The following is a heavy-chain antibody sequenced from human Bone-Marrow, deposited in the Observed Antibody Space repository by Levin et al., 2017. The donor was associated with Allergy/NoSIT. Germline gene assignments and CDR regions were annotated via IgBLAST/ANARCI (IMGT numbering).Heavy chain of an antibody. CDR2: ISYDGSNK. CDR3: ATVGATSDY. J-gene: IGHJ4*02. D-gene: IGHD1-26*01. CDR1: AFIFSSYA. V-gene: IGHV3-30*04. Sequence: GGSLRLSCAASAFIFSSYAMHWVRQAPGKGLEWVAVISYDGSNKEYADSVKGRFTISRDNSKNTLYLQMNSLRPHDTAVYYCATVGATSDYWGQGTLVTVSS.